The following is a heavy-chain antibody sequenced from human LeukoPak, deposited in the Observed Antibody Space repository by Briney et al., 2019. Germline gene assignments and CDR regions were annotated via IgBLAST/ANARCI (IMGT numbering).Heavy chain of an antibody. CDR3: ARGRYGPYSGSLWGGYYYMDV. CDR1: GFIFSSYG. CDR2: IRYDGSNK. V-gene: IGHV3-30*02. D-gene: IGHD1-26*01. Sequence: PGGSLRLSCAASGFIFSSYGMHWVRQAPGKGLEWVAFIRYDGSNKYYADSVKGRFTISRDNSKNTLYLQMNSLRAEDTAVYYCARGRYGPYSGSLWGGYYYMDVWGKGTTVTVSS. J-gene: IGHJ6*03.